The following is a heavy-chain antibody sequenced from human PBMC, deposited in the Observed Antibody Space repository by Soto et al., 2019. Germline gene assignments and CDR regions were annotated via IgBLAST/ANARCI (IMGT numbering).Heavy chain of an antibody. CDR3: VRDVAFDYVN. Sequence: EVQLVESGGGLVQPGGSLRISCTVSGFSFSSYWMSWVRQAPGKGLEWVASIKQDESEKYYVDSVKGRFTISRDNVDDSLFLQRNSLSADDTAVHFCVRDVAFDYVNWGQGTLLTVSS. CDR1: GFSFSSYW. CDR2: IKQDESEK. D-gene: IGHD3-16*01. V-gene: IGHV3-7*01. J-gene: IGHJ4*02.